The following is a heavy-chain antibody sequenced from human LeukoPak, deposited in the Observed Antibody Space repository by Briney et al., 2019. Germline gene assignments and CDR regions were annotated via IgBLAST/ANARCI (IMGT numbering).Heavy chain of an antibody. V-gene: IGHV3-21*01. J-gene: IGHJ4*02. D-gene: IGHD3-10*01. CDR3: AREDYYGSGSYVLYDY. CDR1: GFTFSSYS. Sequence: GGSLRLSCAASGFTFSSYSMNWVRQAPGKGLEWVSSISSSSSYIYYADSVKGRFTISRDNAKNSLYLQMNSLRAEDTAVYYCAREDYYGSGSYVLYDYWGQGTLVTVSS. CDR2: ISSSSSYI.